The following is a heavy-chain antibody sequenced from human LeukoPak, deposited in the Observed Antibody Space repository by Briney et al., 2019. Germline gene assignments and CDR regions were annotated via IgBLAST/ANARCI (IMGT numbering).Heavy chain of an antibody. CDR2: IYYSGST. Sequence: SETLSLTCTVSGGSISSSSYYWGWIRQPPGKGLEWIGSIYYSGSTYYNPSLKSRVIISVDTSKNQFSLKLSSVTAADTAVYYCARMYYYGSGPPYWGQGTLVTVSS. CDR1: GGSISSSSYY. J-gene: IGHJ4*02. D-gene: IGHD3-10*01. CDR3: ARMYYYGSGPPY. V-gene: IGHV4-39*01.